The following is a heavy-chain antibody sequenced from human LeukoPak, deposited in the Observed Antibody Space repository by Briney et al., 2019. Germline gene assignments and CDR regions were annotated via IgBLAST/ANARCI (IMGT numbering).Heavy chain of an antibody. CDR1: GYTFTSYD. V-gene: IGHV1-8*01. CDR2: MNPNSGNT. D-gene: IGHD4-17*01. CDR3: ARVVRRQNGLYYFDY. J-gene: IGHJ4*02. Sequence: GASVKVSCKASGYTFTSYDINWVGQATGQGLEWMAGMNPNSGNTGYAQKFQGRVTMTRNTSISTAYMELSSLRSEDTAVYYCARVVRRQNGLYYFDYWGQGTLVTVSS.